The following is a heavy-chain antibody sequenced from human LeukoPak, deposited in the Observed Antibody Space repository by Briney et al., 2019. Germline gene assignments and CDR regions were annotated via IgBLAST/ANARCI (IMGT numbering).Heavy chain of an antibody. J-gene: IGHJ6*03. CDR1: GFTFSSYS. D-gene: IGHD5-18*01. V-gene: IGHV3-48*04. CDR2: ISSSSSTI. Sequence: GGSLRLSCAASGFTFSSYSMNWVRQAPGKGLERVSYISSSSSTIYYADSVKGRFTISRDNAKNSLYLQMNSLRAEDTAVYYCARDWQTWIQPYYYMDVWGKGTTVTVSS. CDR3: ARDWQTWIQPYYYMDV.